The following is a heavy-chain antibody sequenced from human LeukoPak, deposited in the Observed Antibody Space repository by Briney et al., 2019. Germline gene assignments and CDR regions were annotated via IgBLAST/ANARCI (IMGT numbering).Heavy chain of an antibody. J-gene: IGHJ5*02. CDR1: GGSISSYY. Sequence: PSETLSLTCTVSGGSISSYYWSWIRQPPGKGLEWIGYIYYSGSTNYNPSLKNRVTISVDTSKNQFSLKLSSVTAADTAVYYCARGDDYGDYGWFDPWGQGTLVTVSS. CDR2: IYYSGST. CDR3: ARGDDYGDYGWFDP. D-gene: IGHD4-17*01. V-gene: IGHV4-59*01.